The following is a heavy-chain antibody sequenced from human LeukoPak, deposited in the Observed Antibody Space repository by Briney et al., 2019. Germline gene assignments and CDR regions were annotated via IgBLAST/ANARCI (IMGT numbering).Heavy chain of an antibody. CDR1: GFTFSDYY. CDR2: ISSGGSGI. Sequence: PGGSLRLSCAASGFTFSDYYMSWIRQAPGKGLEWLSYISSGGSGIYYADSVKGRFTISRDNAKNSLYLQMNSLRAEDTAVYYCARDDGYCSSTSCYMDYWGQGTLVTVSS. V-gene: IGHV3-11*04. J-gene: IGHJ4*02. D-gene: IGHD2-2*02. CDR3: ARDDGYCSSTSCYMDY.